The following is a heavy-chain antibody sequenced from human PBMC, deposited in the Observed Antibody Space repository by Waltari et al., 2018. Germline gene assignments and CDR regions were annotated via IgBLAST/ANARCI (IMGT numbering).Heavy chain of an antibody. CDR2: VNTGDGEK. D-gene: IGHD2-15*01. V-gene: IGHV1-69-2*01. CDR3: VVGGDCSPSICPWDY. CDR1: GYTFTDFY. Sequence: EVQVVQSGAEVKKPGATVHISCKASGYTFTDFYIHWLQLAPGKGREWMGRVNTGDGEKMYGMNFRDRITMTADTSTNTAYMELSSRRSADTAVYYCVVGGDCSPSICPWDYWGQGTLVTVSS. J-gene: IGHJ4*02.